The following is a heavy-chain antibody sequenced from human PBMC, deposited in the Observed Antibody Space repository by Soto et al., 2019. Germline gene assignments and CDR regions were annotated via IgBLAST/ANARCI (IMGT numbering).Heavy chain of an antibody. CDR2: INPNNGGT. Sequence: QVHLVPSGAEVKKPGASVRVSCKASGYSFTANSMHWVRQAARQGLEWMGWINPNNGGTNYARKFQGWVTMTRDTSISTAYMDLTRLKSDDTAVYYCAIQRSGLVYWGQGTLVTVSS. V-gene: IGHV1-2*04. CDR3: AIQRSGLVY. D-gene: IGHD6-6*01. CDR1: GYSFTANS. J-gene: IGHJ4*02.